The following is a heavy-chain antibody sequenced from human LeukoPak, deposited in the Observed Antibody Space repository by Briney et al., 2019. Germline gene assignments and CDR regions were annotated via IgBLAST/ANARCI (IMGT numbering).Heavy chain of an antibody. Sequence: GGSLRLSCVASQFTFSTYSMSWVRQAPGKGLEWVSSISSSSSISYADSVKGRFTISRNNAKNSPYLQANSLRAEDTAVYYCARDPDDVWSVYYFDYWGQGALVTVSS. CDR1: QFTFSTYS. V-gene: IGHV3-21*01. CDR2: ISSSSSI. J-gene: IGHJ4*02. D-gene: IGHD3-3*01. CDR3: ARDPDDVWSVYYFDY.